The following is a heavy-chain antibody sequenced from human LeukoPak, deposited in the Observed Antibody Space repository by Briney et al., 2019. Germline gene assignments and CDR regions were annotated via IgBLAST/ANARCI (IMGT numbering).Heavy chain of an antibody. Sequence: GRSLRLSCAASGFTFSSYGMHWVRQAPGEGLEWVAVISYDGSNKYYADSVKGRFTISRDNSKNTLYLQMNSLRAEDTAVYYCAKDYLWFGELSAPLDAFDIWGQGTMVTVSS. J-gene: IGHJ3*02. CDR3: AKDYLWFGELSAPLDAFDI. D-gene: IGHD3-10*01. V-gene: IGHV3-30*18. CDR1: GFTFSSYG. CDR2: ISYDGSNK.